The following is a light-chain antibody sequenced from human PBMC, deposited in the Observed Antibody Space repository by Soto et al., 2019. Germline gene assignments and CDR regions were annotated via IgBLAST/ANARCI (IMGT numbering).Light chain of an antibody. V-gene: IGKV3-15*01. J-gene: IGKJ1*01. CDR2: GAS. CDR1: QSVSSN. CDR3: QQYNNWPWT. Sequence: IVMTHSPAPLSVSPGERATLSCRASQSVSSNLAWYQQKPGQAPRLLIYGASTRATGIPARFSGSGSGTEFTLTVSSLQSEDFAVYYCQQYNNWPWTFGQGTKV.